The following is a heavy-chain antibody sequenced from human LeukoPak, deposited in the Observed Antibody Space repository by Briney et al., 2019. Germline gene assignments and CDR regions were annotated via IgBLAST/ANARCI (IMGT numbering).Heavy chain of an antibody. D-gene: IGHD2-2*02. CDR3: VRDYCSTTICYKGVVSDYYYYMDV. Sequence: PSETLSLTCTVSGGSISNYYWSWIRQPAGKGLEWIGRIYSSGSTYYSPSLSSRVTMSIDRPKNQISLRLSSVTAADTATYYCVRDYCSTTICYKGVVSDYYYYMDVWGKGTTVTVSS. CDR2: IYSSGST. CDR1: GGSISNYY. J-gene: IGHJ6*03. V-gene: IGHV4-4*07.